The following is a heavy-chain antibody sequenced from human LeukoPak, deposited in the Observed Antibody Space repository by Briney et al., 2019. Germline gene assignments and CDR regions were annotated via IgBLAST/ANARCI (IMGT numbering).Heavy chain of an antibody. CDR3: ARAARYGAGSYASNI. CDR2: IIREGDT. CDR1: GFSLTSHV. Sequence: GGSLRLSCAASGFSLTSHVMHWVRKAPGKGLVWVSCIIREGDTDYADSVKGRFTISRDIATNTLYLEMNRLRAECTAMYHCARAARYGAGSYASNIWGQRTTVTVSS. V-gene: IGHV3-74*01. D-gene: IGHD3-10*01. J-gene: IGHJ3*02.